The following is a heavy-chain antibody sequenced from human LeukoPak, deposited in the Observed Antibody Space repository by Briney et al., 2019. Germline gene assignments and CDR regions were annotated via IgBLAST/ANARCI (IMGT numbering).Heavy chain of an antibody. V-gene: IGHV3-21*01. J-gene: IGHJ4*02. Sequence: PGGSLRLSCAASGFTFSSYSMNWVRQAPGKGLEWVSSISSSSSYIYYADSVKGRFTISRDNAKNSLYLQMNRLRAEDTAVYYCARSSGYYYTIDYWGQGTLVTVSS. D-gene: IGHD3-22*01. CDR2: ISSSSSYI. CDR3: ARSSGYYYTIDY. CDR1: GFTFSSYS.